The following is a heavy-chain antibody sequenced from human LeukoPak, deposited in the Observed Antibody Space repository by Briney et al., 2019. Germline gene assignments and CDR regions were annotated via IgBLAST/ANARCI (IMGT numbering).Heavy chain of an antibody. CDR1: GFTFDDYG. CDR2: INWNGGST. J-gene: IGHJ4*02. D-gene: IGHD3-22*01. CDR3: ARWIYYDDNGLFDY. Sequence: GGSLRLSCAASGFTFDDYGMSWVRQAPGKGLEWVSGINWNGGSTGYADSVKGRFTISRGNAKNSLYLQMNSLRAEDTALYYCARWIYYDDNGLFDYWGQGTLVTVSS. V-gene: IGHV3-20*04.